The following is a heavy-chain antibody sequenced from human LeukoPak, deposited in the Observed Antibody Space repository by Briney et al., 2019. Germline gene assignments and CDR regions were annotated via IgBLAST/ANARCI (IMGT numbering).Heavy chain of an antibody. CDR3: AKATGTLTN. D-gene: IGHD1-1*01. CDR1: GFTLSTYA. Sequence: GGSLRLSCAASGFTLSTYAMSWVRQTPGKGLEWVSTISNSDAKTYYADSVKGRFTISRDNSKNTLYLQMNSLTAEDTAIFYCAKATGTLTNWGQGILVTVSS. V-gene: IGHV3-23*01. J-gene: IGHJ4*02. CDR2: ISNSDAKT.